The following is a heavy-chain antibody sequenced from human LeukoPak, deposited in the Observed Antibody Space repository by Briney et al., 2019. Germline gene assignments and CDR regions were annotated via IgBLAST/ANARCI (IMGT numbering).Heavy chain of an antibody. V-gene: IGHV4-59*08. J-gene: IGHJ5*01. CDR3: ARLSNYGILTGNSWFDS. Sequence: PSETLSLTCTVSGASISDYYWNWIRKPPGKGLEWIGYIYYSGSTNYSPSLKSRVTISLDKSKTQFFLKLSSVAAADTAVYYCARLSNYGILTGNSWFDSWGQGTLVTVSS. CDR1: GASISDYY. CDR2: IYYSGST. D-gene: IGHD3-9*01.